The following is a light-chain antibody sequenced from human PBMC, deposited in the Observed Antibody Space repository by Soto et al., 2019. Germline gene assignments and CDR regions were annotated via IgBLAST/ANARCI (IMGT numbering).Light chain of an antibody. J-gene: IGKJ1*01. CDR2: GAS. V-gene: IGKV3-15*01. Sequence: EIVMTHSPATLSVSPCERATLSFRASQSVATNLAWYQQKPGQPPRLLIYGASTRATGIPARFSGSGSGTEFTLTISSLQSVDFAVYSCQQYNNWPWTFGQGTKVDIK. CDR3: QQYNNWPWT. CDR1: QSVATN.